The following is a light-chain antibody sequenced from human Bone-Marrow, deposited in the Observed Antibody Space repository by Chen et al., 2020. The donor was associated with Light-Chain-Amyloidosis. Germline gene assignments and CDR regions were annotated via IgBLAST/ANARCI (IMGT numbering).Light chain of an antibody. CDR3: QSADSSGTHDVI. Sequence: SYEMTQPPSVSVSPGQTARITCSGDDLPTKYAYWYQQKPGQAPVLVIHRDTERPSGISERFSGSSSGTTATLSISGGQAEDEADDHGQSADSSGTHDVIVGVGTKLPVL. CDR1: DLPTKY. CDR2: RDT. J-gene: IGLJ2*01. V-gene: IGLV3-25*03.